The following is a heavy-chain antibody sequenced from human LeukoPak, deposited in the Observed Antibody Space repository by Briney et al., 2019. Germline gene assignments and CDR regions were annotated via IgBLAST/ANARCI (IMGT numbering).Heavy chain of an antibody. Sequence: KPGGSLRLSCAASGFTFSDYYMSWIRQAPGKGLEWVSYISRSGSTIYYADSVKGRFTISRDNAKNSLYLQMNSLRAEDTAVYYCARNEKLDYDLWSGHSSGLDIRGQGTVVTVSS. CDR1: GFTFSDYY. CDR3: ARNEKLDYDLWSGHSSGLDI. CDR2: ISRSGSTI. J-gene: IGHJ3*02. D-gene: IGHD3-3*01. V-gene: IGHV3-11*01.